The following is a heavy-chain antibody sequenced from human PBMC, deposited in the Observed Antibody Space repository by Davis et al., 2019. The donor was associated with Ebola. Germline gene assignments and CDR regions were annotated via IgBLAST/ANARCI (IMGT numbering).Heavy chain of an antibody. D-gene: IGHD4-17*01. CDR2: IYTSGST. CDR1: GGSISSYY. J-gene: IGHJ6*02. CDR3: AKYYGDYGDYYYGMDV. V-gene: IGHV4-4*07. Sequence: PSETLSLTCTVSGGSISSYYWSWIRQPAGKGLEWIGRIYTSGSTNYNPSLKSRVTMSVDTSKNQFSLKLSSVTAADTAVYYCAKYYGDYGDYYYGMDVWGQGTTVTVSS.